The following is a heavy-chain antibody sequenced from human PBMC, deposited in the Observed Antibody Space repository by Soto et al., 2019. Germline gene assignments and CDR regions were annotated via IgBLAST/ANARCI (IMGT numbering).Heavy chain of an antibody. CDR1: GYTFTSYY. D-gene: IGHD6-13*01. CDR2: INPSGGST. CDR3: ARDKAAAGFRYYYGMDV. J-gene: IGHJ6*02. V-gene: IGHV1-46*01. Sequence: QVQLVQSGAEVKKPGASVKVSCKASGYTFTSYYMHWVRQAPGQGLEWMGIINPSGGSTSYAQKFQGRVTMTRDTSTSTVYMELSSLRSEDTAVYYCARDKAAAGFRYYYGMDVWGQGTTVTVSS.